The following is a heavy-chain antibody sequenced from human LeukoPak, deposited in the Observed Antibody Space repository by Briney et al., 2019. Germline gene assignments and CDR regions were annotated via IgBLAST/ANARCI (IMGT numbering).Heavy chain of an antibody. V-gene: IGHV3-30*04. D-gene: IGHD6-19*01. CDR3: AKDQGSGAFDY. CDR2: ISYDGSTK. J-gene: IGHJ4*02. CDR1: GLTFSTNP. Sequence: GGSLRLSCAASGLTFSTNPLHWVRQAQGKGLEWVAVISYDGSTKYYADSVKGRFTISRDNSKNTLYLQMSSLRVEDTAVYYCAKDQGSGAFDYWGQGTLVTVSS.